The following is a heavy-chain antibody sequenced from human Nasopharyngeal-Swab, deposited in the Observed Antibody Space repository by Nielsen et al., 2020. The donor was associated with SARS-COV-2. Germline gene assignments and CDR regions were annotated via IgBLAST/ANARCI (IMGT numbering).Heavy chain of an antibody. Sequence: GGSLTLSCAASGFTFSSYWMHWVRQAPGKGLVWVSRINSDGSSTSYADSVKGRFTISRDNAKNTLYLQMNSLRVEDTAVYYCARVGYSSSPGGWFDPWGQGTLVTVSS. V-gene: IGHV3-74*01. CDR1: GFTFSSYW. CDR3: ARVGYSSSPGGWFDP. D-gene: IGHD6-6*01. CDR2: INSDGSST. J-gene: IGHJ5*02.